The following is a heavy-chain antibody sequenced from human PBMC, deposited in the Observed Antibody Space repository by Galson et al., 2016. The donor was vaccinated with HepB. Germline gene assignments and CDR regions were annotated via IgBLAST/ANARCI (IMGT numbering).Heavy chain of an antibody. CDR1: GFAFSDFG. D-gene: IGHD7-27*01. Sequence: SVKVSCKASGFAFSDFGYTWVRQAPGQGLEWMGWISAYNGHTNYAENFQDRLTLTTDTSTNTAYMDLTSLRSDDTAVYYCARDTGLRAPEWFDLWGQGTLVSVSS. J-gene: IGHJ5*02. CDR3: ARDTGLRAPEWFDL. V-gene: IGHV1-18*01. CDR2: ISAYNGHT.